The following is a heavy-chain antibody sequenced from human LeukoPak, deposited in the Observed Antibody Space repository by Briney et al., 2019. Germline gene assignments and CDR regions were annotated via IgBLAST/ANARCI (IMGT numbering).Heavy chain of an antibody. CDR1: GGSISSYY. CDR2: IYYSGST. J-gene: IGHJ4*02. D-gene: IGHD3-3*01. V-gene: IGHV4-59*01. CDR3: ARFWSGYEQRIDY. Sequence: SETLSLTCTVSGGSISSYYWSWLRQPPGKGLEWIGYIYYSGSTNYNPSLKSRVTISVDTSKNQFSLKLSSVTAADTAVYYCARFWSGYEQRIDYWGQGTLVTVSS.